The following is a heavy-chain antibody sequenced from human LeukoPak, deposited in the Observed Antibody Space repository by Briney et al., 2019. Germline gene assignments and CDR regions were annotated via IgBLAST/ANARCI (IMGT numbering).Heavy chain of an antibody. CDR2: TSYDGSSK. J-gene: IGHJ5*02. Sequence: GGSLRLSCAASGFTFSTYAVHWVRQAPGKGLEWVAVTSYDGSSKYYADSVKGRFTISRDNSKNTLYLQMNSLRAEDTAVYYCAKAPSTLGAFDPWGQGTLVTVSS. V-gene: IGHV3-30-3*01. CDR1: GFTFSTYA. CDR3: AKAPSTLGAFDP.